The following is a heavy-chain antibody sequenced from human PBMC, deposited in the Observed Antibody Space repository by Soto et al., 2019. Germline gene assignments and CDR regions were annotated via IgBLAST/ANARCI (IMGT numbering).Heavy chain of an antibody. CDR2: INPSGGST. D-gene: IGHD5-12*01. CDR1: GYTFTSYY. J-gene: IGHJ6*02. Sequence: VKVSCKASGYTFTSYYMHWVRQAPGQGLEWMGIINPSGGSTTYAQKFQGRVTMTRDTSTSTVYMELSSLRSEDTAVYYCARGDIVAIFGMDVWGQGTTVTVSS. V-gene: IGHV1-46*01. CDR3: ARGDIVAIFGMDV.